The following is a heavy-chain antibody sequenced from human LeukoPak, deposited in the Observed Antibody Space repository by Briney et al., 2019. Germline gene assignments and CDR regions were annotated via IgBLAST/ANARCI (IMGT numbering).Heavy chain of an antibody. CDR1: GFTFGDYA. Sequence: GGSLRLSCAASGFTFGDYAMSWVRQAPGKGLEWVGFIRSKAYGGTTEYAASVKGRFTISRDDSKSIAYLQMNSLKTEDTAVYYCTRDLKILNWGQGTLVTVSS. CDR3: TRDLKILN. CDR2: IRSKAYGGTT. V-gene: IGHV3-49*04. D-gene: IGHD2/OR15-2a*01. J-gene: IGHJ4*02.